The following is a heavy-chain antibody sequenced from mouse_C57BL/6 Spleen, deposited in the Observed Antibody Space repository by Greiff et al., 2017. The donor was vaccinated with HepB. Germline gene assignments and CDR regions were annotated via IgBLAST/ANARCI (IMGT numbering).Heavy chain of an antibody. CDR3: SYYGSSYGAY. Sequence: VQLQQSGAELMKPGASVKLSCKATGYTFTGYWIEWVKQRPGHGLEWIGEILPGSGSTNYNEKFKGKATFTADTSSNTAYMQLSSLTTEDSAIYYCSYYGSSYGAYWGQGTLVTVSA. V-gene: IGHV1-9*01. CDR1: GYTFTGYW. J-gene: IGHJ3*01. CDR2: ILPGSGST. D-gene: IGHD1-1*01.